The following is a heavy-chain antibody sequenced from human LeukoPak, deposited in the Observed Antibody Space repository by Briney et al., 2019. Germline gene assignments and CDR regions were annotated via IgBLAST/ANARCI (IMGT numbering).Heavy chain of an antibody. CDR3: ARAITFGGVIDNYFDY. J-gene: IGHJ4*02. D-gene: IGHD3-16*02. Sequence: SETLSLTCTVSGGSISSSNYYWGWIRQPPGKGLEWIGEINHSGSTNYNPSLKSRVTISVDTSKNQFSLKLSSVTAADTAVYYCARAITFGGVIDNYFDYWGQGTLVTVSS. CDR1: GGSISSSNYY. CDR2: INHSGST. V-gene: IGHV4-39*07.